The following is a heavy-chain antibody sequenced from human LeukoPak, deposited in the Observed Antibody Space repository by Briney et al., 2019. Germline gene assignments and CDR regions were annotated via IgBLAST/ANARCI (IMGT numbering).Heavy chain of an antibody. CDR1: GGSFSGYY. CDR2: INHSGST. Sequence: PSETLSLTCAVYGGSFSGYYWSWIRQPPGKGLEWIGEINHSGSTNYNPSLKSRVTISVDTSENQFSLKLSSVTAADTAVYYCARGVVVANYYYYGMDVWGQGTTVTVSS. J-gene: IGHJ6*02. V-gene: IGHV4-34*01. CDR3: ARGVVVANYYYYGMDV. D-gene: IGHD2-15*01.